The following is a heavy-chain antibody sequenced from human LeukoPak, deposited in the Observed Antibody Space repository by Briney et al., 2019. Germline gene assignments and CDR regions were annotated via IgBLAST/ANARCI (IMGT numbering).Heavy chain of an antibody. D-gene: IGHD2-2*01. CDR2: ISGSGGST. V-gene: IGHV3-23*01. Sequence: GGSLRLSCGASGFTFSSYAMSWVREAPGKGVEWVSAISGSGGSTYYADSVKGRFTISRDNSKNTLYLQMNSLRAEDTAVYYCAKAEGDCSSTSCLYYFYYWGQGTLVTVSS. CDR1: GFTFSSYA. CDR3: AKAEGDCSSTSCLYYFYY. J-gene: IGHJ4*02.